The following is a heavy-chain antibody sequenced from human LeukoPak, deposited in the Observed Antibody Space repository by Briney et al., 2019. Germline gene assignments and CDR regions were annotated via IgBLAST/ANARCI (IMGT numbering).Heavy chain of an antibody. J-gene: IGHJ6*03. D-gene: IGHD1-26*01. CDR3: ARAGGSYDYYYYYMDV. CDR2: ISYDGSNK. V-gene: IGHV3-30*03. Sequence: GGSLRLSCAASGFTFSSYGMHWVRQAPGKGLEWVAVISYDGSNKYYADSVKGRFTISRDNSKNTLYLQMNSLRAEDTAVYYCARAGGSYDYYYYYMDVWGKGTTVTVSS. CDR1: GFTFSSYG.